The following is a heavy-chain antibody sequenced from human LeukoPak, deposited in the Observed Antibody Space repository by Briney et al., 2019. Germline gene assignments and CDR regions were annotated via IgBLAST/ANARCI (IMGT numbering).Heavy chain of an antibody. CDR1: GYTFTNYG. V-gene: IGHV1-18*01. CDR2: ISTHNGDT. CDR3: ATDTTGGSYCDS. Sequence: GASVKVFCMASGYTFTNYGISWVRQAPGQGLEWMAWISTHNGDTKYAQKFQDRVTMTTDTSTSTVYMELRSLKSDDTPFYYCATDTTGGSYCDSWGQGTLVSVSS. J-gene: IGHJ4*02. D-gene: IGHD4-23*01.